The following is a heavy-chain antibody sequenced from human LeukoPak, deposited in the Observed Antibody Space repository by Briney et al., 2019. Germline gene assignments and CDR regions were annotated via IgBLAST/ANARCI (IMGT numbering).Heavy chain of an antibody. D-gene: IGHD2-15*01. Sequence: TGGSLRLSCAVSGFTLRNYAMSWVRQAPGKGLEWVSGGNSGSTHYADSVKGRFTISRDNSKNTLYLQMNGLRVEDTAVYHCAKVDWGSNCNDGRCPRWGQGTLVTVSS. J-gene: IGHJ4*02. CDR1: GFTLRNYA. CDR3: AKVDWGSNCNDGRCPR. V-gene: IGHV3-23*01. CDR2: GNSGST.